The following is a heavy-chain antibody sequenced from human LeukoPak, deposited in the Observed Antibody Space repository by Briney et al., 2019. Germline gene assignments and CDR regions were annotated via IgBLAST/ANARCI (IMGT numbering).Heavy chain of an antibody. CDR1: GFTFSIYW. CDR3: ARGDRNDAVHPL. CDR2: IKPDGSAK. J-gene: IGHJ4*02. V-gene: IGHV3-7*04. D-gene: IGHD1-1*01. Sequence: GGSLRLSWAASGFTFSIYWMSWVRQAPGKGLEWVANIKPDGSAKNYVGSVEGRFTISRDNAKSSLYLQMNSLRPEDTAVYYCARGDRNDAVHPLWGQGTLVTVSS.